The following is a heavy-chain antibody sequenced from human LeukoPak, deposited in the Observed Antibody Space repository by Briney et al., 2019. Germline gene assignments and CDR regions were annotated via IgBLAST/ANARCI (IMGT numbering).Heavy chain of an antibody. CDR1: GYTFTSYY. J-gene: IGHJ5*02. Sequence: GASVKVSCKASGYTFTSYYMHWVRQAPGQGLEWMGIINPSGGSTSYAQKFQGRVTITADKSTSTAYMELSSLRSEDTAVYYCARDSSSWYDPHRFDPWGQGTLVTVSS. CDR3: ARDSSSWYDPHRFDP. V-gene: IGHV1-46*01. D-gene: IGHD6-13*01. CDR2: INPSGGST.